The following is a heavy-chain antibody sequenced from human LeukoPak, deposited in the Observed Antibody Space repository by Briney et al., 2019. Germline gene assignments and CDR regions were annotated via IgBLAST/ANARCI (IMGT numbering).Heavy chain of an antibody. V-gene: IGHV4-59*08. D-gene: IGHD4-17*01. CDR1: GGSISSYY. J-gene: IGHJ5*02. CDR3: ARGRTVPMNWFDP. CDR2: IYYSGST. Sequence: SETLSLTCTVSGGSISSYYWSWIRQPPGKGLEWIGYIYYSGSTNYNPSLKSRVTISVDTSKNQLSLKLSSVTAADTAVYYCARGRTVPMNWFDPWGQGTLVTVSS.